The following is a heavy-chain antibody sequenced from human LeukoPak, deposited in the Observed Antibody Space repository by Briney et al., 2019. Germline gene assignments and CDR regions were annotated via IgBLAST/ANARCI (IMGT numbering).Heavy chain of an antibody. Sequence: SVKVSCKASGGTFSSYAISWVRQAPGQGLEWMGGIIPIFGTANYAQKFQGRVTITADESTSTAYMELSSLRSEDTAVYYCATDIKSSGYYYYWGQGTLVTVSS. D-gene: IGHD3-22*01. V-gene: IGHV1-69*13. J-gene: IGHJ4*02. CDR3: ATDIKSSGYYYY. CDR2: IIPIFGTA. CDR1: GGTFSSYA.